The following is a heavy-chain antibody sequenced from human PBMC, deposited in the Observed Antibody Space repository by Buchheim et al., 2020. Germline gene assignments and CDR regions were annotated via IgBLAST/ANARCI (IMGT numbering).Heavy chain of an antibody. CDR3: ARVAPYSSSWYDGGKTGFDP. J-gene: IGHJ5*02. CDR1: GYTFTSYD. V-gene: IGHV1-8*01. D-gene: IGHD6-13*01. CDR2: MNPNSGNT. Sequence: QVQLVQSGAEVKKPGASVEVSCKASGYTFTSYDINWVRQATGQGLEWMGWMNPNSGNTGYAQKFQGRVTMTRNTSISTAYMELSSLRSEGTAVYYCARVAPYSSSWYDGGKTGFDPWGQGTL.